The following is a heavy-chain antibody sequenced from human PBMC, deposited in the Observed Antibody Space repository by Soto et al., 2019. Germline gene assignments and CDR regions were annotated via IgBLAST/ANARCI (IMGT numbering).Heavy chain of an antibody. CDR1: GYTFTSYG. D-gene: IGHD3-3*01. CDR2: ISAYNGNT. CDR3: ARGPHYDFWSGYLDFPDTYNWFDP. Sequence: QVQLVQSGAEVKKPGASVKVSCKASGYTFTSYGISWVRQAPGQGLEWMGWISAYNGNTNYAQKLQGRVTMTTDTSTSTAYMELRSLRSDDTAVYYCARGPHYDFWSGYLDFPDTYNWFDPWGQGTLVTVSS. J-gene: IGHJ5*02. V-gene: IGHV1-18*01.